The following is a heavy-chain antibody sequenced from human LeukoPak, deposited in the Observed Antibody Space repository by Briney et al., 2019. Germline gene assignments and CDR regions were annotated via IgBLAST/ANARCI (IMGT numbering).Heavy chain of an antibody. Sequence: PSETLSLTCTVSGYSISSGYYWGWIRQPPGKGLEWIGSIYTCGSTNYNPSLKSRVTISVDTSKNQFSLKLSSVTAADTAVYYCGGIAAAGRFVYYWGQGTLVTVSS. D-gene: IGHD6-13*01. V-gene: IGHV4-38-2*02. CDR2: IYTCGST. CDR3: GGIAAAGRFVYY. J-gene: IGHJ4*02. CDR1: GYSISSGYY.